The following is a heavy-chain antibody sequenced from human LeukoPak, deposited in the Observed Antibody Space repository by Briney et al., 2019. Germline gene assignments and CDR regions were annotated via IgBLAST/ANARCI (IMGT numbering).Heavy chain of an antibody. CDR3: ARTGTTGEFDY. Sequence: NPGGSLRLSCAASGFTFSSYSMNWVRQAPGKGLEWVSSISSSSSYIYYADSVKGRFTISRDKAKNSLYLQMNGLRSEDTAVYYCARTGTTGEFDYWGQGTLVTVSS. J-gene: IGHJ4*02. CDR2: ISSSSSYI. CDR1: GFTFSSYS. D-gene: IGHD1-1*01. V-gene: IGHV3-21*01.